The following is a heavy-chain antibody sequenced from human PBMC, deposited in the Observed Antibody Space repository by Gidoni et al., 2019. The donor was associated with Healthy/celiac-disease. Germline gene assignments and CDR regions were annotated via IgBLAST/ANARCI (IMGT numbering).Heavy chain of an antibody. Sequence: QVQLQESGPGLVKPSETLSITCTVSGGSISSYYWSWIRQPPGKGLEWIGYISYSGSTNYNPSLKSRVTISVDTSKNQFSLKLSSVTAADTAVYYCASKRRVDYGGNSNWYFDLWGRGTLVTVSS. J-gene: IGHJ2*01. V-gene: IGHV4-59*01. CDR3: ASKRRVDYGGNSNWYFDL. CDR2: ISYSGST. CDR1: GGSISSYY. D-gene: IGHD4-17*01.